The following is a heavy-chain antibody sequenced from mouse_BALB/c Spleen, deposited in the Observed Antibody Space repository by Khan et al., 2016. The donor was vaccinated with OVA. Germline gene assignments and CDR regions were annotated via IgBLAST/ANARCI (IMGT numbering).Heavy chain of an antibody. D-gene: IGHD3-2*02. CDR3: SRSGYGFGAY. CDR2: INPGSGGT. J-gene: IGHJ3*01. V-gene: IGHV1-54*01. CDR1: GYAFTDYL. Sequence: VQLQESGAELVRPGTSVKVSCKASGYAFTDYLIEWLKQRPGQGLEWIGVINPGSGGTHYNEEFMDRATLTAEKSSSTAYMQLSSLTSDDSAVYFCSRSGYGFGAYWGPGTLVTVSA.